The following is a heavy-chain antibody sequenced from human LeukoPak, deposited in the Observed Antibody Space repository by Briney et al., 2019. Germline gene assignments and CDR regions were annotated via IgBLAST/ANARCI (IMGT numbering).Heavy chain of an antibody. CDR1: GFTLSSYE. Sequence: GGSLRLSCAASGFTLSSYEMNWVRQAPGKGLEWVSYISSSGSTICYADSVKGRFAISRDNAKNSLYLQMNSLRAEDTAVYYCARKNGFIDYWGQGTLVTVSS. CDR2: ISSSGSTI. J-gene: IGHJ4*02. CDR3: ARKNGFIDY. V-gene: IGHV3-48*03. D-gene: IGHD2-8*01.